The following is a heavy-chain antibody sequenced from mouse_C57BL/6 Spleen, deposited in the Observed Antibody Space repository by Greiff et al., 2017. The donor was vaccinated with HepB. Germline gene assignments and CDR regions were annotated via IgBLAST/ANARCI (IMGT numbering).Heavy chain of an antibody. V-gene: IGHV1-55*01. CDR2: IYPGSGST. Sequence: VQLQQSGAELVKPGASVKMSCKASGYTFTSYWITWVKQRPGQGLEWIGDIYPGSGSTNYNEKFKSKATLTVDTSSSTAYMQLSSLTSEDSAVYYCARKTSYYGSSLDYWGQGTTLTVSS. J-gene: IGHJ2*01. D-gene: IGHD1-1*01. CDR1: GYTFTSYW. CDR3: ARKTSYYGSSLDY.